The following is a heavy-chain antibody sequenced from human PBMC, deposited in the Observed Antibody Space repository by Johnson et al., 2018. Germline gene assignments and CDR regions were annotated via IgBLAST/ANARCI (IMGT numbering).Heavy chain of an antibody. D-gene: IGHD1-1*01. V-gene: IGHV3-74*01. CDR1: GFTFSSYW. J-gene: IGHJ4*02. CDR2: IHFDGSST. Sequence: EVQLVESGGGVVQPGGSLRLSCATSGFTFSSYWMHWVRQVPGKGLVWVSDIHFDGSSTSYADSVKGRFTISRDNAKNTLYLQMNSLRAEDTAVYYCGRAPRNAVDYWGRGTRVTVSS. CDR3: GRAPRNAVDY.